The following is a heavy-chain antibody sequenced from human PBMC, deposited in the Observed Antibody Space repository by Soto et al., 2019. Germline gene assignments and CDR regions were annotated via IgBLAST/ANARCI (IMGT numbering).Heavy chain of an antibody. CDR2: ISAYNGNT. V-gene: IGHV1-18*01. CDR1: GYTFTSYC. D-gene: IGHD5-18*01. J-gene: IGHJ6*02. Sequence: ASVKVSCKASGYTFTSYCISWVRQAPGQGLEWMGWISAYNGNTNYAQKLQGRVTMTTDTSTSTAYMELRSLRSDDTAVYYCARDRIQLWPNPKGMDVWGQGTTVTVSS. CDR3: ARDRIQLWPNPKGMDV.